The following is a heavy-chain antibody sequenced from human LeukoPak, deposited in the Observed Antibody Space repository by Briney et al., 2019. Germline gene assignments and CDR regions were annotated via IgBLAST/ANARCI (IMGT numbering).Heavy chain of an antibody. D-gene: IGHD3-10*01. CDR3: ARLSMVRGAQTFGY. CDR2: INPNSGGT. Sequence: ASVKVSCKASGYTFTGYYMHWVRQAPGQGLEWMGWINPNSGGTNYAQKFQGRVTMTRDTSISTAYMELSRLRSDDTAVYYCARLSMVRGAQTFGYWGQGTLVTVSS. J-gene: IGHJ4*02. CDR1: GYTFTGYY. V-gene: IGHV1-2*02.